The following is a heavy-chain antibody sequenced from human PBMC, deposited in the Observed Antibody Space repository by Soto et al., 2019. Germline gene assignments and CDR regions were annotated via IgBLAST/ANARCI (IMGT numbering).Heavy chain of an antibody. CDR1: VFTFSSYA. J-gene: IGHJ4*02. CDR2: ISGSGGST. CDR3: ATSRDGYTYNFEY. D-gene: IGHD5-12*01. V-gene: IGHV3-23*01. Sequence: PGGSLRLSCASSVFTFSSYAMSWVRHSPGKWLEWVSAISGSGGSTYYADSVKGRFTISRDNSKNTLYLQMNSLRAEDTAVYYCATSRDGYTYNFEYWGQGTLGKVSS.